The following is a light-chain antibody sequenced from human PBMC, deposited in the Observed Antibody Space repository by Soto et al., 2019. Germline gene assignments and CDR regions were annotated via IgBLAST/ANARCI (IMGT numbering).Light chain of an antibody. V-gene: IGKV1-27*01. CDR3: QNCKSAVYT. J-gene: IGKJ3*01. CDR1: QDIENY. CDR2: GAT. Sequence: DIQLRQSPSSLSASVGDRVTITCRASQDIENYLAWYQQRPGKVPQLLIYGATTLQPGVPSRFSGSGSGTDFTLTISALQPEDVAPDYCQNCKSAVYTFGPGTKVDTK.